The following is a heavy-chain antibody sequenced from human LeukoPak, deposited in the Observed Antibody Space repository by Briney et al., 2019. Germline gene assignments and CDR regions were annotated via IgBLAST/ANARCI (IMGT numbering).Heavy chain of an antibody. Sequence: SETLSLTCTVSGGSISSGGYYWSWLRQHPGKGLEWIGYIYYSGSTYYNPSLKSRVTILVDTSKNQFSLKLSSVTAADTAVYYCARQDTARHLDYWGQGTLVTVSS. D-gene: IGHD5-18*01. CDR2: IYYSGST. J-gene: IGHJ4*02. V-gene: IGHV4-31*03. CDR3: ARQDTARHLDY. CDR1: GGSISSGGYY.